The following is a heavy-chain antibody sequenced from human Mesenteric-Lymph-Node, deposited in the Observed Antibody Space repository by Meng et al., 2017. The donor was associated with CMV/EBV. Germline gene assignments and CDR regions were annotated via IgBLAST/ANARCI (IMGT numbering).Heavy chain of an antibody. CDR2: VFHSGST. Sequence: SGGSISSPSLYWGWIRQPPGKGLDWIGSVFHSGSTYYNPSLKGRVTISVDTSKNQFSLQLTSVTAADTAVFYCTRHMSGPYTATYYWGQGALVTVSS. CDR1: GGSISSPSLY. CDR3: TRHMSGPYTATYY. D-gene: IGHD3-16*01. J-gene: IGHJ4*02. V-gene: IGHV4-39*01.